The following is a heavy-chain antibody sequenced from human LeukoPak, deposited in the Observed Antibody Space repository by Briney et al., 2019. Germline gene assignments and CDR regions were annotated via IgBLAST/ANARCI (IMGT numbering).Heavy chain of an antibody. CDR2: IYYSGST. CDR1: GGSINNYY. CDR3: ARPRDGAGRYAFDI. J-gene: IGHJ3*02. D-gene: IGHD6-19*01. V-gene: IGHV4-59*08. Sequence: SETLSLTCTVSGGSINNYYWGWIRQPPGKGLEWIGYIYYSGSTNYNPSLKSRVTISVDTSKNQFSLKLSSVTAADTAVYFCARPRDGAGRYAFDIWGQGTMVTVSS.